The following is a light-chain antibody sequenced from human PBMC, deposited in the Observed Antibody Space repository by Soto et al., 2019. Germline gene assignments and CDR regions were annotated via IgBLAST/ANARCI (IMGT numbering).Light chain of an antibody. Sequence: GDRVTITCRASQSISDSLAWYQQKPGKAPKLLIYGASNLKSGVPSRFSGSGSGTEYTLTISSLQPDDFASYYCQQYNGYWTFGQGTKVEIK. J-gene: IGKJ1*01. V-gene: IGKV1-5*03. CDR1: QSISDS. CDR3: QQYNGYWT. CDR2: GAS.